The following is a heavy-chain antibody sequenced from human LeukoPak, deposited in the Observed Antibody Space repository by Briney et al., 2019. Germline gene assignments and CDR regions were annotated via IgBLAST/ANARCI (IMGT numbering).Heavy chain of an antibody. Sequence: SETLSLTCAVYGGSFSGYYWSWIRQPPGKGLEWIGEINHSGSTNYNPSLKSRVTISVDTSKNQFSLKLSSVTAADTAVYYCARHDDPDYGDYKFDYWGQGTLVTVSS. CDR3: ARHDDPDYGDYKFDY. D-gene: IGHD4-17*01. J-gene: IGHJ4*02. CDR2: INHSGST. CDR1: GGSFSGYY. V-gene: IGHV4-34*01.